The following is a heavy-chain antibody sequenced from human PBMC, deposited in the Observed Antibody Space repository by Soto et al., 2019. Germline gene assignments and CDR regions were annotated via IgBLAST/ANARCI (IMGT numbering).Heavy chain of an antibody. Sequence: QVQLVQSGAEVRKPGASVNISCRASGFTFSDYLINWVRQVPGQSLEWMGGINPDNDNTKYSQTVQGRVTISRHSSASIVYVEVSDLTSEATAVFYCARDILSVGPRAKDAFDVWGQGTMVTVSS. CDR2: INPDNDNT. V-gene: IGHV1-3*01. J-gene: IGHJ3*01. CDR1: GFTFSDYL. D-gene: IGHD2-8*02. CDR3: ARDILSVGPRAKDAFDV.